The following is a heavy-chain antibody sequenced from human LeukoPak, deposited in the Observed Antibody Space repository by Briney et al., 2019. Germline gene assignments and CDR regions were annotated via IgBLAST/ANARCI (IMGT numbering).Heavy chain of an antibody. CDR1: GYTFTGYY. J-gene: IGHJ4*02. D-gene: IGHD3-9*01. Sequence: GASVKVSCKASGYTFTGYYIHWVRQAPGQGLEWMGWINPNTGGTNYAQKFQGRVTMTRDTSISAAYMELSRLRSDDTAVYYCARADYDILTGYYDYWGQGTLVTVSS. CDR3: ARADYDILTGYYDY. CDR2: INPNTGGT. V-gene: IGHV1-2*02.